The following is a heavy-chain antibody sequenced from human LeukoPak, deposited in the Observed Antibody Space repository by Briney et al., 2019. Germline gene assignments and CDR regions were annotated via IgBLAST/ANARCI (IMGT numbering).Heavy chain of an antibody. CDR1: GFTFSSYE. D-gene: IGHD2-21*01. Sequence: GGSLRLSCAASGFTFSSYEMNWVRQAPGQGLERVSYISRSGGSIYYADSVKGRFTISRDNAKNSLYLQMNSMRAEDTAIYYCASSVDHMVDYWGQGTLVTVSS. CDR2: ISRSGGSI. J-gene: IGHJ4*02. CDR3: ASSVDHMVDY. V-gene: IGHV3-48*03.